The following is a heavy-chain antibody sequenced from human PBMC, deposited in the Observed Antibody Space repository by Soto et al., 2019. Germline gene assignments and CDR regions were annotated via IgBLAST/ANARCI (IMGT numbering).Heavy chain of an antibody. D-gene: IGHD3-22*01. Sequence: SPTLSLTCVVSGVPVSGDDLYWSWIRHLPGKGLEWIANVYHTGTTYYNPSLKSRVSMSVDTSQNQFSLILASVTAADTAVYYCARALVTDYNSRDYHYYFAMDVWGQGTSVTVSS. J-gene: IGHJ6*02. CDR2: VYHTGTT. CDR3: ARALVTDYNSRDYHYYFAMDV. CDR1: GVPVSGDDLY. V-gene: IGHV4-31*02.